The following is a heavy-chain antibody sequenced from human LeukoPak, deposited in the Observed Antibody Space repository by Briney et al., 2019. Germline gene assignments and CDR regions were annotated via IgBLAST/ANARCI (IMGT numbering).Heavy chain of an antibody. CDR3: ARGRFTFSSSWYYGGGGYFDY. V-gene: IGHV4-39*07. Sequence: SETLSLTCTVSGGSISSSNYYWGWIRQPPGRGLEWIGSIYYSGSTYYNPSLKSRVTISLDTSKNQFSLKLSSVTAADTAVYYCARGRFTFSSSWYYGGGGYFDYWGQGTLVTVSS. J-gene: IGHJ4*02. CDR2: IYYSGST. D-gene: IGHD6-13*01. CDR1: GGSISSSNYY.